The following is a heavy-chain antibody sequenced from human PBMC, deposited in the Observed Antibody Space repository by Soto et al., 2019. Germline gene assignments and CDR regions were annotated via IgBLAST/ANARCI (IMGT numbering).Heavy chain of an antibody. Sequence: SETLSLTCTVSGGSINLYYWSWIRQPPGKELEWIGNVYYSGSTNYNPSLKSRVTISVDTSKSQFSLKLTSVTAADTAVYYCAGSYRYTSYFDYWGQGTLVTVSS. CDR3: AGSYRYTSYFDY. CDR1: GGSINLYY. V-gene: IGHV4-59*01. D-gene: IGHD3-16*02. J-gene: IGHJ4*02. CDR2: VYYSGST.